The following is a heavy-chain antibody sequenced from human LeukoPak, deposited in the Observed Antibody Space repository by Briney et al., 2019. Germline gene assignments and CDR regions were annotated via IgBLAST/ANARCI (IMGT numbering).Heavy chain of an antibody. CDR3: AKGGGVGGYDFWSGYYTGSSPYFDY. Sequence: GGSLRLSCAASGFTFSSYAMSWVRQAPGKGLEWVSAISGSGGSTYYADSVKGRFTISRDNSKNTLYLQMNSLRAEDTAVYYCAKGGGVGGYDFWSGYYTGSSPYFDYWGQGTLVTVSS. CDR2: ISGSGGST. D-gene: IGHD3-3*01. CDR1: GFTFSSYA. V-gene: IGHV3-23*01. J-gene: IGHJ4*02.